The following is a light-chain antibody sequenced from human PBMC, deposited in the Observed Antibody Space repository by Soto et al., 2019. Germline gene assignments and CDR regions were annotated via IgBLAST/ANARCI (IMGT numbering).Light chain of an antibody. CDR2: DVS. CDR1: SSDIGDSNF. Sequence: QSALAQPASVSGSPGQSITISCTGTSSDIGDSNFVSWYQHHPGKAPKLLIYDVSDRPSRISSRFSGSKSANTASLTISGLQAEDEAFYYCSSYTTTTKVRFVFGTGTKLTVL. J-gene: IGLJ1*01. CDR3: SSYTTTTKVRFV. V-gene: IGLV2-14*01.